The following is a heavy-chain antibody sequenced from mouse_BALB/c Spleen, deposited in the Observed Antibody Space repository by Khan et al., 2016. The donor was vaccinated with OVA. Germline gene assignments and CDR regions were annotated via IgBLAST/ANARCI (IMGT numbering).Heavy chain of an antibody. CDR3: ARRTTEYALDY. CDR1: GYTFPSHT. J-gene: IGHJ4*01. Sequence: VQLQQSGAELARPGASVKMSCKASGYTFPSHTMPWIKQRPGQGLEWIGYINPRSGYNQMFNDKATLTADISSSTAYMQLSSLTSEDSAVYYCARRTTEYALDYWGQGTSVTVSS. V-gene: IGHV1-4*01. D-gene: IGHD2-14*01. CDR2: INPRSG.